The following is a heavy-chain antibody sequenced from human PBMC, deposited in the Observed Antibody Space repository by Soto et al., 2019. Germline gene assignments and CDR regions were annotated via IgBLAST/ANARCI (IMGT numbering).Heavy chain of an antibody. Sequence: GGSGLSCEASGFTFRDYYMTWFRQAPGKGLEWLSYIDSSTKYTNYADSVKGRFTISRDNAKNSLYLQMNSLRADDTAVYYCAREYYYTMDVWGQGTMVTVSS. CDR2: IDSSTKYT. CDR1: GFTFRDYY. J-gene: IGHJ6*02. V-gene: IGHV3-11*05. CDR3: AREYYYTMDV.